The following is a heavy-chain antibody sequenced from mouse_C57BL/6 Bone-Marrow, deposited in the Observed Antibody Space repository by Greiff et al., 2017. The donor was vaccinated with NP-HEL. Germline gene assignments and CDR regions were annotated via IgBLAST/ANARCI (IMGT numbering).Heavy chain of an antibody. CDR2: ILPGSGST. V-gene: IGHV1-9*01. CDR1: GYTFTGYW. CDR3: ARGKGMITVDY. D-gene: IGHD2-3*01. J-gene: IGHJ2*01. Sequence: VQLQQSGAELMKPGASVKLSCKATGYTFTGYWIEWVKQRPGQGLEWIGQILPGSGSTNYNEKFKGKATLTADKSSNTAYMQLSSLTAEDSAVYYCARGKGMITVDYWGQGTTVTVSS.